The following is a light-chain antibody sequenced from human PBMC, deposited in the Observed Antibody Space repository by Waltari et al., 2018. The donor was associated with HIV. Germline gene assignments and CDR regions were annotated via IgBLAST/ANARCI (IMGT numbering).Light chain of an antibody. J-gene: IGLJ3*02. CDR1: KLGDRY. V-gene: IGLV3-1*01. CDR3: QVWDYRGYVM. Sequence: SYELTQPPSVSVSTGQTASIRRSGDKLGDRYAPWYQQRPGRSPVLLIYQDKKRPSGIPERFSGSNSGNTATLTISGTQTMDEADYYCQVWDYRGYVMFGGGTKLTVL. CDR2: QDK.